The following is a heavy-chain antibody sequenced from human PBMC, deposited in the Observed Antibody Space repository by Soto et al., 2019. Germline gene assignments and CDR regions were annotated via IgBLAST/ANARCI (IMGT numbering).Heavy chain of an antibody. J-gene: IGHJ6*02. CDR1: GYSFTSYW. V-gene: IGHV5-51*01. D-gene: IGHD4-17*01. CDR2: IYPGDSDT. CDR3: ARSMTTVTTFDYYYYYGMDV. Sequence: PGESLKISCKGSGYSFTSYWIGWVRQMPGKGLEWMGIIYPGDSDTRYSPSFQGQVTISADKSISTAYLQWSSLKASDTAMYYCARSMTTVTTFDYYYYYGMDVWGQGTTVTVSS.